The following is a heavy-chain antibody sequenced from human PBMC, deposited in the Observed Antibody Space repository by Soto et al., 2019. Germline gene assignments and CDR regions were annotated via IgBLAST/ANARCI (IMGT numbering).Heavy chain of an antibody. J-gene: IGHJ5*02. CDR2: IYYSGRT. Sequence: QVQLQESGPGLVKPSETLSLTCTVSGDSISSYYWNWIRQSPGKGLEWIGCIYYSGRTNYNPSLTSRVATSIDTSKNQFSLKLRSVTAADTAVYYCARQNVLQWLVRGSWFGPWGQGILVTVSS. D-gene: IGHD6-19*01. V-gene: IGHV4-59*01. CDR1: GDSISSYY. CDR3: ARQNVLQWLVRGSWFGP.